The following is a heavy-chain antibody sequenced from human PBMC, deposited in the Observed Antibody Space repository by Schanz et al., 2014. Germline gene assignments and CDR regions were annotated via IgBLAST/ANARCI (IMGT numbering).Heavy chain of an antibody. CDR2: IYHSGNT. J-gene: IGHJ3*02. D-gene: IGHD4-17*01. CDR3: ARDRGHGDLPGDI. Sequence: QVQLQQWGAGLVKPSGTLSLTCAVSGASISSSNWWSWVRQPPGKGLEWIGEIYHSGNTNYNASLKSRVTISVDTSKNQFSLNLSSATAADTAVYYCARDRGHGDLPGDIWGQGTMVTVSS. CDR1: GASISSSNW. V-gene: IGHV4-4*02.